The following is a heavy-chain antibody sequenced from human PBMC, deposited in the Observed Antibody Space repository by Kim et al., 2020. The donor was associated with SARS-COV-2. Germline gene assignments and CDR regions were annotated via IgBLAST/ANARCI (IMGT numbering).Heavy chain of an antibody. J-gene: IGHJ4*01. Sequence: GGSLRLSCAASGFTFSSYGMHWVRQAPGKGLEWVAVISYDGSNKYYADSVKGRFTISRDNSKNTLYLQMNSLRAEDTAVYYCAKSEWDYGDYGYYFDYWG. D-gene: IGHD4-17*01. CDR2: ISYDGSNK. V-gene: IGHV3-30*18. CDR3: AKSEWDYGDYGYYFDY. CDR1: GFTFSSYG.